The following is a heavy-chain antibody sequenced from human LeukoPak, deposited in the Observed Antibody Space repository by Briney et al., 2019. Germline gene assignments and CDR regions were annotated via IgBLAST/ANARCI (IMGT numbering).Heavy chain of an antibody. CDR3: AKGLRFDWSLSLDY. D-gene: IGHD3-9*01. V-gene: IGHV3-30-3*01. Sequence: GGSLRLSCAASGFTFSSYAMHWVRQAPGKGLEWVAVISYDGSNKYYADSVKGRFTISRDNSKNTLYLQMNSLRAEDTAVYYCAKGLRFDWSLSLDYWGQGTLVTVSS. CDR2: ISYDGSNK. CDR1: GFTFSSYA. J-gene: IGHJ4*02.